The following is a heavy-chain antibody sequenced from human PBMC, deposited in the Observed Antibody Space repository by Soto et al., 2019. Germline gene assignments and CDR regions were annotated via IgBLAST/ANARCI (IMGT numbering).Heavy chain of an antibody. J-gene: IGHJ4*02. Sequence: EVQLLESGGGLVQPGGYLRLSCAASGFTFSSYAMGWVRQAPGKGLEWVAVIRIGGGKTYYADSVKGGFTISRDNSKNTLNLQMNSLRAGDTAIYFCAKGKQWELPIDYWGQGTLVTVSS. CDR1: GFTFSSYA. D-gene: IGHD1-26*01. CDR3: AKGKQWELPIDY. V-gene: IGHV3-23*01. CDR2: IRIGGGKT.